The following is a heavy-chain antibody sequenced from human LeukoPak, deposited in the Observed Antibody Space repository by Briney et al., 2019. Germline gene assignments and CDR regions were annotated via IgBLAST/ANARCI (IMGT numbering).Heavy chain of an antibody. Sequence: PGGSLRLSRAASGFTFSSLWMGWVRQAPGKGLEWVASIKYDESEKHHVDSVKGRFTISRDNAKNSLYLQMNSLRAEDTAVYFCARITTNGYFEYWGQGTLVTVSS. J-gene: IGHJ4*02. V-gene: IGHV3-7*01. CDR3: ARITTNGYFEY. CDR2: IKYDESEK. D-gene: IGHD1-1*01. CDR1: GFTFSSLW.